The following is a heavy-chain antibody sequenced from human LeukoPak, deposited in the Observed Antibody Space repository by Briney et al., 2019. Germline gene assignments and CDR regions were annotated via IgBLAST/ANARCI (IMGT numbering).Heavy chain of an antibody. CDR3: ARATVGFDY. CDR1: GFTFSSYE. J-gene: IGHJ4*02. V-gene: IGHV3-48*03. CDR2: ISSSGSSI. D-gene: IGHD3-3*01. Sequence: PGGSLRLSCAASGFTFSSYEMNWVRQAPGKGLEWVSYISSSGSSIYCADSVKGRFTISRDNAKNSQYLQMNSLRAEDTAVYYCARATVGFDYWGQGTLVTVSS.